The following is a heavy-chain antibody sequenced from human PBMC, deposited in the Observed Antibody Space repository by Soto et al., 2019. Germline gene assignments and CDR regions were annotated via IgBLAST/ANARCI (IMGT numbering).Heavy chain of an antibody. CDR3: VNSCPYSSSSYDY. CDR2: ISSNGGST. V-gene: IGHV3-64D*06. CDR1: GFTFSSYA. J-gene: IGHJ4*02. D-gene: IGHD6-6*01. Sequence: GGSLRLSXSASGFTFSSYAMHWVRQAPGKGLEYVSAISSNGGSTYYADSVKGRFTISRDNSKNTLYLQMSSLRAEDTAVYYCVNSCPYSSSSYDYWGQGTLVTVSS.